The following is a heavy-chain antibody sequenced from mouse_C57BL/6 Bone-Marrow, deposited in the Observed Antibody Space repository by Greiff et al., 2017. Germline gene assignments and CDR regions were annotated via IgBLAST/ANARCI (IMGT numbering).Heavy chain of an antibody. V-gene: IGHV1-72*01. J-gene: IGHJ2*01. CDR2: IDPNSGGT. CDR1: GYTFTSYW. D-gene: IGHD1-1*01. Sequence: QVQLQQPGAELVKPGASVKLSCKASGYTFTSYWMHWVKQRPGRGLEWIGRIDPNSGGTKYNEKFKSKATLTVDKPSSTAYMQLSSLTSDDSAVYYGASHDYSSCYPFDYWGQGTTLTVSS. CDR3: ASHDYSSCYPFDY.